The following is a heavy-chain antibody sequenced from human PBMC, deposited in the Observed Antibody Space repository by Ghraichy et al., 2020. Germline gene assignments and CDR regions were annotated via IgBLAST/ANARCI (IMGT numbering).Heavy chain of an antibody. CDR2: IYPGDSDT. J-gene: IGHJ5*02. D-gene: IGHD6-19*01. CDR1: GYSFTSYW. Sequence: GESLNISCKGSGYSFTSYWIGWVRQMPGKGLEWMGIIYPGDSDTRYSPSFQGQVTISADKSISTAYLQWSSLKASDTAMYYCARRAGGYSSGWTGGHWFDPWGQGTLVTVSS. CDR3: ARRAGGYSSGWTGGHWFDP. V-gene: IGHV5-51*01.